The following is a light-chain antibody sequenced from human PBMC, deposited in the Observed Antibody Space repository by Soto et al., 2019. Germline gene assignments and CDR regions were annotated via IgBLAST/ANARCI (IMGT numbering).Light chain of an antibody. V-gene: IGKV3-15*01. J-gene: IGKJ1*01. CDR1: QSVRSN. CDR3: QQYNNWRT. CDR2: GAS. Sequence: EIVITQSPATLSVSPAERATLSCRASQSVRSNLAWYQQKPGQAPRLLIYGASTRATGIPARFSGSGSGTEFTLTISSLQSEDFAVYYCQQYNNWRTFGQGTKVDIK.